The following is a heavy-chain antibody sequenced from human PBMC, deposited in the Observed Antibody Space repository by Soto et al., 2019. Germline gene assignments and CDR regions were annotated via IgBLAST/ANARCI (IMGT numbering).Heavy chain of an antibody. Sequence: GGSLRLSCAASGFTFGSYGMHWVRQAPGKGLEWVAVIWYDGSNKYYADSVKGRFTISRDNSKNTLYLQMYSLRAEDTSVYYCARGGYSYGTFHYFDYWGQGTLVTVSS. V-gene: IGHV3-33*01. J-gene: IGHJ4*02. D-gene: IGHD5-18*01. CDR2: IWYDGSNK. CDR3: ARGGYSYGTFHYFDY. CDR1: GFTFGSYG.